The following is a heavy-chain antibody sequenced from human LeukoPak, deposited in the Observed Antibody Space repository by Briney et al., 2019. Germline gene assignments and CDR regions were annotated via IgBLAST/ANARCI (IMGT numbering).Heavy chain of an antibody. V-gene: IGHV3-7*01. D-gene: IGHD3-3*01. CDR2: IKQDGSEK. CDR3: ARAKYDFWSGYHGTTYYYYMDV. J-gene: IGHJ6*03. Sequence: PGGSLRLSCAASGFTFSSYWMSWVRQAPGKGLEWVANIKQDGSEKYYVDSVKGRFTISRDNAKNSLYLQMNSLRAEDTAVYYCARAKYDFWSGYHGTTYYYYMDVWGKGTTVTVSS. CDR1: GFTFSSYW.